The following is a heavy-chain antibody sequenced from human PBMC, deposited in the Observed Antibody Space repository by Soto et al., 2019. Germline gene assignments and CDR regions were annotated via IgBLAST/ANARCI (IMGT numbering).Heavy chain of an antibody. D-gene: IGHD3-3*01. V-gene: IGHV4-31*03. Sequence: QVQLQESGPGLVKPSQTLSLTCTVSGGSISSGGYYWSWIRQHPGKGLEWIGYIYYSGSTYYNPTLKSRLILSVDTSKSQFSLKLSSVTAADTAVYYCARGIPFLEWSYFDYWGQGTLVTVSS. CDR1: GGSISSGGYY. CDR2: IYYSGST. CDR3: ARGIPFLEWSYFDY. J-gene: IGHJ4*02.